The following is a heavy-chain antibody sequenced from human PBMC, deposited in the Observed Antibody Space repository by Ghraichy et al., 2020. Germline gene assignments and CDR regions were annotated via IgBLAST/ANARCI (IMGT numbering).Heavy chain of an antibody. Sequence: GGSLRLSCAASGFSFSTYSMNWVRQVPGKGLEWLSYISGSSGCIYYADSVRGRFTVSRDNAKNSLFLQMNSLRDEDTAVYYCARDRDDIWGNYRYSFNCWGQGTLVTVSS. V-gene: IGHV3-48*02. CDR1: GFSFSTYS. CDR3: ARDRDDIWGNYRYSFNC. D-gene: IGHD3-16*02. J-gene: IGHJ4*02. CDR2: ISGSSGCI.